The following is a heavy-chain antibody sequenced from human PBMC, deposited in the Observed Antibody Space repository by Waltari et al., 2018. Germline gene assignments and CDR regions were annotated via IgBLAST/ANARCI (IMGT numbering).Heavy chain of an antibody. V-gene: IGHV4-39*07. Sequence: QLQLQESGPGLVKPSETLSLTCTVSGGSISSSSYYWGWIRQPPGKGLEWIGSIYYSGSTYYNPSLKSRVTISVDTSKNQFSLKLSSVTAADTAVYYCARDQGPTDYYDSSGYCPWDYWGQGTLVTVSS. D-gene: IGHD3-22*01. CDR1: GGSISSSSYY. J-gene: IGHJ4*02. CDR2: IYYSGST. CDR3: ARDQGPTDYYDSSGYCPWDY.